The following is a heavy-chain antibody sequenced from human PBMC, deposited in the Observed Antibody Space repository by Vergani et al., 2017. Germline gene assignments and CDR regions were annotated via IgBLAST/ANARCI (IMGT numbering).Heavy chain of an antibody. V-gene: IGHV4-38-2*01. Sequence: QVQLQESGPGLVKPSETLTLTCDVSDSSIMTNPYWGWFRQSPGKGLEWIGCIHHSGDTHYNSSLKSRVSISIVSSSKFSLSLTSLTAAATAIYYCARHRGSGGFFPSSYFYGMDVWGHGTTVTVSS. D-gene: IGHD3-10*01. CDR1: DSSIMTNPY. CDR2: IHHSGDT. J-gene: IGHJ6*02. CDR3: ARHRGSGGFFPSSYFYGMDV.